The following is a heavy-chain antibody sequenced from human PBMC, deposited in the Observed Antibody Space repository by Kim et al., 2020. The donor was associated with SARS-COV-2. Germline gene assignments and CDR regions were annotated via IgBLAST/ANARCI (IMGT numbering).Heavy chain of an antibody. V-gene: IGHV3-23*01. J-gene: IGHJ4*02. CDR3: ARDFPGHYSYGEFDY. Sequence: DDGKGRFAISRDNSNNTLDMQMNSLGAEDTAVYYCARDFPGHYSYGEFDYWGQGTLVTVSS. D-gene: IGHD5-18*01.